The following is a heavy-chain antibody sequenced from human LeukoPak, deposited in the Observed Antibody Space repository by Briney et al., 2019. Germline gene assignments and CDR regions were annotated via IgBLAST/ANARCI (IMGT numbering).Heavy chain of an antibody. D-gene: IGHD3-16*01. Sequence: ASVKVSCKASGYTFTSYDINWVRQATGQGLEWMGWMNPNSGNTGYAQKFQGRVTMTRNTSISTAYMELSSPRSEDTAVYYWAREVGAGGWFDPWGQGTLVTVSS. J-gene: IGHJ5*02. CDR3: AREVGAGGWFDP. CDR1: GYTFTSYD. CDR2: MNPNSGNT. V-gene: IGHV1-8*01.